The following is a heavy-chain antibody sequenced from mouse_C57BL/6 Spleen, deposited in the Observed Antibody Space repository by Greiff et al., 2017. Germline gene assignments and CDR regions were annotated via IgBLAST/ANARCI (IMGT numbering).Heavy chain of an antibody. CDR2: INPNNGGT. Sequence: EVKLQQSGPELVKPGASVKISCKASGYTFTDYYMNWVKQSHGKSLEWIGDINPNNGGTSYNQKFKGKATLTVDKSSSTAYMELRSLTSEDSAVYYCARWDYYGSSYSFDYWGQGTTLTVSS. J-gene: IGHJ2*01. D-gene: IGHD1-1*01. V-gene: IGHV1-26*01. CDR3: ARWDYYGSSYSFDY. CDR1: GYTFTDYY.